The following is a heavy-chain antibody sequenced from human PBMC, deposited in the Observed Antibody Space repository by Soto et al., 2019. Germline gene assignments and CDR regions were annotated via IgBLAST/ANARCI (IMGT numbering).Heavy chain of an antibody. D-gene: IGHD3-9*01. J-gene: IGHJ3*02. V-gene: IGHV3-23*01. CDR3: AKVWDYDILTGYYTEAFDI. CDR2: ISGRGDRT. Sequence: VQLLESGGGLVQPGESLRLSCAASGFTFSDYAMAWVRQASGKGLEWVSGISGRGDRTHYADSVKGRFTISRDNSKNTVYVQMNSLRVEDTAIYYCAKVWDYDILTGYYTEAFDIWGQGTMVTVSS. CDR1: GFTFSDYA.